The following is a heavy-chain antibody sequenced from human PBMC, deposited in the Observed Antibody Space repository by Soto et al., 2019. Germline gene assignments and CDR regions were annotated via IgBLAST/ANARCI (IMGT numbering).Heavy chain of an antibody. V-gene: IGHV4-31*03. CDR2: IFHSGST. CDR3: VRGGIAGTWFDP. J-gene: IGHJ5*02. D-gene: IGHD6-13*01. Sequence: QVQLQESGPGLVKPSQTLSLTCSVSGGSITSGGFYWSWVRQHPEKGLEWIAYIFHSGSTDYNPSLKSRIIISADTSKNQFSLKLTSVTAADTAVYYCVRGGIAGTWFDPWGQGTLVTVSS. CDR1: GGSITSGGFY.